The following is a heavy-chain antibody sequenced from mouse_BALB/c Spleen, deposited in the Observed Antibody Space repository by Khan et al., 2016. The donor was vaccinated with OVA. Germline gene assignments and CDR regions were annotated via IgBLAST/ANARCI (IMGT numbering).Heavy chain of an antibody. V-gene: IGHV14-3*02. Sequence: VQLKESGAELVKPGASVKLSCTASGFNIRDTYMHWVKQRPEQGLEWIGRITPANGNTEYDPKFQGKATIRADISSNTAYLQLSSLTSEDTAVYYCVHPPNDPRNFDVWGAGTTVTVSS. CDR2: ITPANGNT. CDR1: GFNIRDTY. J-gene: IGHJ1*01. CDR3: VHPPNDPRNFDV.